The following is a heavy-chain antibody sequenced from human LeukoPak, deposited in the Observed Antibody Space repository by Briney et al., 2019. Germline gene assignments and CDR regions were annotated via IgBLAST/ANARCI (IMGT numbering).Heavy chain of an antibody. CDR1: GGSFSGYY. Sequence: SETLSLTCAVYGGSFSGYYWSWIRQPPGKGLEWIGEINHSGSTNYNPSLKSRVTISVDTSKNQFSLKLSSVTAVDTAVYYRARVWSYYYGMDVWGQGTTVTVSS. V-gene: IGHV4-34*01. CDR3: ARVWSYYYGMDV. J-gene: IGHJ6*02. D-gene: IGHD3-3*01. CDR2: INHSGST.